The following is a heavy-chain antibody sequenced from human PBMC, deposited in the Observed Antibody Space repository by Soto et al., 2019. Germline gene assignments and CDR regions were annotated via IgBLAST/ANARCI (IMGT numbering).Heavy chain of an antibody. V-gene: IGHV4-34*01. CDR2: INHSGST. D-gene: IGHD2-8*01. CDR1: GGSFSGYY. CDR3: ARAPRDNQYYRH. J-gene: IGHJ4*02. Sequence: SETLSLTCAVYGGSFSGYYWSWIRQPPGKGLEWIGEINHSGSTNYNPSLKSRVTISVDTSKNQFSLKLSSVTAADTAVYYCARAPRDNQYYRHWGQGTLVTVS.